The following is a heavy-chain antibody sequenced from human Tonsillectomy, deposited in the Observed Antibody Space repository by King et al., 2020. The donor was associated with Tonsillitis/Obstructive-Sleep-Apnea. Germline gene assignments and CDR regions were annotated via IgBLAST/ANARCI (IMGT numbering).Heavy chain of an antibody. J-gene: IGHJ6*03. CDR1: GGSISSSSYY. CDR3: ASTGGYYYYYMDV. Sequence: QLQESGPGLVKPSETLSLTCTVSGGSISSSSYYWGWIRQPPGKGLEWIGSSYYSGSTYYNPSLKSRVTISVDTSKNQFSLKLSSVTAADTAVYYCASTGGYYYYYMDVWGKGTTVTVSS. CDR2: SYYSGST. D-gene: IGHD3-16*01. V-gene: IGHV4-39*01.